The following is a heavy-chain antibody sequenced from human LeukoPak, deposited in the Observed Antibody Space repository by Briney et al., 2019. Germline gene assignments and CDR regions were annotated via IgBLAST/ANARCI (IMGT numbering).Heavy chain of an antibody. J-gene: IGHJ6*03. CDR3: ARAVYYYYYMDV. CDR2: IYYSGST. CDR1: GGSISSYY. V-gene: IGHV4-59*01. Sequence: PSETLSLTCTVSGGSISSYYWSRIRQPPGKGLEWIGYIYYSGSTNYNPSLKSRVTISVDTSKNQFSLKLSSVTAADTAVYYCARAVYYYYYMDVWGKGTTVTVSS.